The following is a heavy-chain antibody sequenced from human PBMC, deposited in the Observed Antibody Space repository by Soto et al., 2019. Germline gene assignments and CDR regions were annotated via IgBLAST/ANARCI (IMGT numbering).Heavy chain of an antibody. V-gene: IGHV4-31*03. D-gene: IGHD4-4*01. CDR1: RGSISSGGYY. CDR3: ARDRGWRGYSFLPYCDP. J-gene: IGHJ5*02. CDR2: IHYNRST. Sequence: QVKLQESGPGLVKPSQTLSLTCTVSRGSISSGGYYWTWIRQRPGKGLEWIGCIHYNRSTYFNPSLKRRLTVAVDTSKSHFSLKLRSVTAADTARYHCARDRGWRGYSFLPYCDPWGQGTLVTVSS.